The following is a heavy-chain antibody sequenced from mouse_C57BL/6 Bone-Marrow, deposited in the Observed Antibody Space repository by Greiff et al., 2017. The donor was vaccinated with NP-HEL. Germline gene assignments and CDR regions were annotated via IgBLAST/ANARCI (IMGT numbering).Heavy chain of an antibody. CDR1: GYTFTSYW. CDR3: ARLNYYFDY. Sequence: VQLQQPGAELVKPGASVKLSCKASGYTFTSYWMKWVKQRPGQGLEWIGEIDPSDSYTNYNQKFKGKATLTVDTSSSTAYMQLSSLTSEDSAVYYCARLNYYFDYWGQGTTLTVSS. J-gene: IGHJ2*01. CDR2: IDPSDSYT. V-gene: IGHV1-50*01.